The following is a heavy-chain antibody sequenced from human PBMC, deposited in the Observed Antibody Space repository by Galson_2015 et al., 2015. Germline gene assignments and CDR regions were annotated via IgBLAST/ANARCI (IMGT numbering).Heavy chain of an antibody. J-gene: IGHJ6*02. CDR1: GFTFSSYD. CDR3: ASDLECWHLSGFDGLDV. CDR2: ISSSSSTI. Sequence: SLRLSCAASGFTFSSYDMNWVRQAPGKGLEWVSYISSSSSTIYYADSVKGRFTISRDNAKNTLYLQMNSLRAEDTAVYYCASDLECWHLSGFDGLDVWGHGTPVTVSS. D-gene: IGHD5-12*01. V-gene: IGHV3-48*03.